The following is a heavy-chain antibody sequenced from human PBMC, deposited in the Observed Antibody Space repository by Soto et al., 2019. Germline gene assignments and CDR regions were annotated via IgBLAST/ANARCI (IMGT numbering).Heavy chain of an antibody. CDR2: IYYSTTT. Sequence: PSETLSLTCTVSGGSISNSHYYWGWIRQPPGKGLEWIGSIYYSTTTYYNPSLKSRVTISVDTSKNQFSLKLSSVTAADTAVYYCARDRMGTVTTGNYYYYYGMDVWGQGTTVTVSS. D-gene: IGHD4-4*01. V-gene: IGHV4-39*07. CDR3: ARDRMGTVTTGNYYYYYGMDV. J-gene: IGHJ6*02. CDR1: GGSISNSHYY.